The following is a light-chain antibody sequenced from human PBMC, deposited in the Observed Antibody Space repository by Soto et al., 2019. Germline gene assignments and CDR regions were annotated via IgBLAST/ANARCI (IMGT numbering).Light chain of an antibody. J-gene: IGLJ1*01. CDR2: GNT. CDR3: RSYDSSLSGYV. CDR1: SSNIGAGYD. Sequence: QSVLTQPPSVSGAPGQRVTMSCTGSSSNIGAGYDVHWYQQLPGTAPKLLISGNTNRPSGVPDRFSGSKSGTSASLAITGLHAEDEADYYCRSYDSSLSGYVFGTGTKLTVL. V-gene: IGLV1-40*01.